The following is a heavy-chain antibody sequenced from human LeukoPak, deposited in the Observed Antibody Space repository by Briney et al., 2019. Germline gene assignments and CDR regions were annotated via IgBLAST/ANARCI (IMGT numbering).Heavy chain of an antibody. Sequence: SETLSLTCTVSGGSFSSYYWSWIWQPAGKGLEWIGYIYYSGTTNYNPSLKSRVTISVDTSKNQFSLKLGSVTAADAAVYYCARGVYIAAAQYGYWGQGTLVTVSS. CDR3: ARGVYIAAAQYGY. D-gene: IGHD6-13*01. CDR1: GGSFSSYY. CDR2: IYYSGTT. J-gene: IGHJ4*02. V-gene: IGHV4-59*01.